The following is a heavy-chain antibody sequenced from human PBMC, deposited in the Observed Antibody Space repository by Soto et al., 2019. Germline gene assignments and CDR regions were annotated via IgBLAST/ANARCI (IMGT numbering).Heavy chain of an antibody. J-gene: IGHJ4*02. V-gene: IGHV3-23*01. CDR3: GKSLWDSSLSAFDY. Sequence: GGSLRLSCAASGFTLTSSAMTWVRQAPGKGLEWVSGISGSGASTYYADSVKGRFTISRDNSKNTLYLQMNSLRADDTGVYYWGKSLWDSSLSAFDYWGQGTTVTV. CDR2: ISGSGAST. D-gene: IGHD6-6*01. CDR1: GFTLTSSA.